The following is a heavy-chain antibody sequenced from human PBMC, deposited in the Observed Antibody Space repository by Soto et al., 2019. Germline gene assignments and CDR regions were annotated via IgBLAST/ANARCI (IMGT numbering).Heavy chain of an antibody. J-gene: IGHJ1*01. CDR2: FDPEDGET. CDR3: ATGYYITLRYFQH. D-gene: IGHD3-3*01. Sequence: ASVKVSSKVSGYTLTELSMHRVREAPGKGLEWMGGFDPEDGETIYAQKFQGRVTMTEDTSTDTAYMELSSLRSEDTAVYYCATGYYITLRYFQHWGQGTLVTVSS. CDR1: GYTLTELS. V-gene: IGHV1-24*01.